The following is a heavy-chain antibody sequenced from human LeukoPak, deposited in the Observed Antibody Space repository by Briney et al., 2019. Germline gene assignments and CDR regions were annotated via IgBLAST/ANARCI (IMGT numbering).Heavy chain of an antibody. J-gene: IGHJ3*02. V-gene: IGHV1-2*02. CDR2: INPNSVDT. Sequence: ASVKVSCKTSGYTFTDYYIHWVRQAPGQGLEWMGWINPNSVDTRYAQKFQDRVTMTRDTPITTAYMELSGLRSDDTALYYCARGSEVGGTEKNALDIWGQGTMVIVSS. D-gene: IGHD1-26*01. CDR1: GYTFTDYY. CDR3: ARGSEVGGTEKNALDI.